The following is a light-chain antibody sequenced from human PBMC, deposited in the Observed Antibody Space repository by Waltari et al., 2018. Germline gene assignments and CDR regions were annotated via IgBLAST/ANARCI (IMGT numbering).Light chain of an antibody. CDR2: EVL. J-gene: IGLJ3*02. Sequence: QSALTQPASVSGSPGQSVPIPCTGTSSHVGFYNLVSWYQQHPDKAPKLMIFEVLERPSGISNRFSGSKSGDTASLTISGLRAEDEADYYCCSYAGRNVWVFGGGTKLTVL. CDR3: CSYAGRNVWV. CDR1: SSHVGFYNL. V-gene: IGLV2-23*02.